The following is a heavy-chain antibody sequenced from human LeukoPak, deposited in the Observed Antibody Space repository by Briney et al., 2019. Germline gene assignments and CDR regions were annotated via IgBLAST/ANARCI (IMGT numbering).Heavy chain of an antibody. V-gene: IGHV4-59*11. Sequence: SETLSLTCTVSGGSITSHYWSWIRQPPGKGLEWIGYIYYSGSTKYNPSLKSRATMSVDTSKNQFSLKLSSVTAADTAVYYCGRHAPESYFDYWGQGTLVTVSS. D-gene: IGHD3-10*01. CDR3: GRHAPESYFDY. J-gene: IGHJ4*02. CDR1: GGSITSHY. CDR2: IYYSGST.